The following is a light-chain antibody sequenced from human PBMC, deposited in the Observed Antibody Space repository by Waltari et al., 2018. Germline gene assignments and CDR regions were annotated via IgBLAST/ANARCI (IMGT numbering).Light chain of an antibody. CDR3: QQYKSAPWT. Sequence: DIVMTQSPDSLAVSLGERATINCKSSQNLLYSLNNKNELGWYQQKPGQPPKLLIYWESTRESGVPDRFSGSGAGTDFTLTISSLQAEDVAVYYCQQYKSAPWTFGQGTKVEIK. J-gene: IGKJ1*01. CDR2: WES. CDR1: QNLLYSLNNKNE. V-gene: IGKV4-1*01.